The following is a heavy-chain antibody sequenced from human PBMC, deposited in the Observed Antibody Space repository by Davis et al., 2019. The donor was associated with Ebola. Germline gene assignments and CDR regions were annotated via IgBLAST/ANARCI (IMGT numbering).Heavy chain of an antibody. V-gene: IGHV1-46*01. CDR1: GYTFTSYY. J-gene: IGHJ6*04. D-gene: IGHD3-16*01. CDR3: AKFQTFGRDGMDV. Sequence: AASVQVSCKASGYTFTSYYMHWVRQAPGQGLEWMGIINPSGGSTSYAQKFQGRVTMTRDTSTSTVYMELSSLRAEDTALYYCAKFQTFGRDGMDVWGKGTTVTVSS. CDR2: INPSGGST.